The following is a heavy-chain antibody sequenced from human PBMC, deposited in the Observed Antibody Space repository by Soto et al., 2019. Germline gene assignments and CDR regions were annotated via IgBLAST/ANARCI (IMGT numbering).Heavy chain of an antibody. CDR3: ARHSSPFYYDASLYYFDY. V-gene: IGHV3-73*02. J-gene: IGHJ4*02. CDR1: GFAFSYSA. Sequence: EVQLVESGGGLVQPGGSLTLSCAASGFAFSYSAIHWVRQASGKGLEWVGHIRNQGDSGATAYAASVKGRFSITRDDSQNTAYLQMNNLKSEDTAVYYCARHSSPFYYDASLYYFDYWGPGTLVTVSS. D-gene: IGHD3-16*01. CDR2: IRNQGDSGAT.